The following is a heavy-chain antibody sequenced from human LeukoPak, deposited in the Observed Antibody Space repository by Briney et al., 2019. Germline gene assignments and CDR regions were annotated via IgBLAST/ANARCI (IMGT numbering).Heavy chain of an antibody. V-gene: IGHV3-74*01. J-gene: IGHJ4*02. CDR1: GFTFDSYW. D-gene: IGHD2-2*01. CDR2: SNSDGTST. Sequence: GGSLRLSCAASGFTFDSYWMHWVRQVPGKGLVWVARSNSDGTSTTYADSVKGRFTISRDNSKNTLYLQMNSLRAEDTAVYYCAKVDRQLLYPDYWGQGTLVTVSS. CDR3: AKVDRQLLYPDY.